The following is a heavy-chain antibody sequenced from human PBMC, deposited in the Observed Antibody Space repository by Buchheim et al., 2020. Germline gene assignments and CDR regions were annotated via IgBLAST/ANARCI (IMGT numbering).Heavy chain of an antibody. CDR1: GFTFSSYA. V-gene: IGHV3-30-3*01. Sequence: QVQLVESGGGVVQPGRSLRLSCAASGFTFSSYAMHWVRQAPGKGLEWVAVISYDGSNKYYADSVKGRFTISRENSKNTLYLQMNSLRAEDTAVYYCARGPGYYDILTSWGYWGQGTL. CDR2: ISYDGSNK. J-gene: IGHJ4*02. CDR3: ARGPGYYDILTSWGY. D-gene: IGHD3-9*01.